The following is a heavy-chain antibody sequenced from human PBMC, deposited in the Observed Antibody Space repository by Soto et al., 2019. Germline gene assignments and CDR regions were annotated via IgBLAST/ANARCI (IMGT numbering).Heavy chain of an antibody. CDR3: AKDGCPDGICYVRDHWFDP. Sequence: PGGSLRLSCAASGFTFSSYGMHWVRQAPGKGLEWVAVISYDGSNQYYGDSARGRFTITRDNSKNTVFLQMNSLREGDTADYYCAKDGCPDGICYVRDHWFDPWGQGAQVTVSS. D-gene: IGHD2-8*01. CDR1: GFTFSSYG. CDR2: ISYDGSNQ. V-gene: IGHV3-30*18. J-gene: IGHJ5*02.